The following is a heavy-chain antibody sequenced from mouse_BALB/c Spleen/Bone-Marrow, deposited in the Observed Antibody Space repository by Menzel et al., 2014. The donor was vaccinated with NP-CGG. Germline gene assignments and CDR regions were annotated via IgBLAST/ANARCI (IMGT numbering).Heavy chain of an antibody. V-gene: IGHV1S81*02. J-gene: IGHJ1*01. Sequence: VQLQQSGAELVKPGASVKLSCKASGYTFTSYYMYWVRQRPGQGLEWIGEINPINGGTKISEKFKSRATLTVDKSSSTAFMPHSTLTSEDSAVYYCTRSNYGYWYFDVWGAGTTVTVSS. CDR2: INPINGGT. CDR1: GYTFTSYY. CDR3: TRSNYGYWYFDV. D-gene: IGHD1-1*01.